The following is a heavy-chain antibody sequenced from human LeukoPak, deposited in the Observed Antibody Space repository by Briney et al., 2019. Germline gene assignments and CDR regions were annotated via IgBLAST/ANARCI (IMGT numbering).Heavy chain of an antibody. J-gene: IGHJ4*02. CDR3: ARGSSGSLLVDFDY. CDR2: INTNTGNP. D-gene: IGHD1-26*01. Sequence: ASVKVSCKASGYTFTSYAMNWVRQAPGQGLEWMGGINTNTGNPTYAQGFSGRCVFSLDTSVSTAYLQISSLKAGDTAVYYCARGSSGSLLVDFDYWGQGTLVTVSS. V-gene: IGHV7-4-1*02. CDR1: GYTFTSYA.